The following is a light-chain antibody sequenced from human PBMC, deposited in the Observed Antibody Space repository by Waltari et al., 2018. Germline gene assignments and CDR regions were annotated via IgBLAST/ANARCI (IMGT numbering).Light chain of an antibody. V-gene: IGLV1-51*02. Sequence: QSVLTQPPSVSAAPGQRVTISCSGGSSNLGNNYVSWYRQFPGTAPKLLIYENTKRPSGMPGRFSCSKSGTAATLDITGLQAGDEADYYCGTWDSSLSGAVFGGGTHLTVL. CDR3: GTWDSSLSGAV. J-gene: IGLJ7*01. CDR2: ENT. CDR1: SSNLGNNY.